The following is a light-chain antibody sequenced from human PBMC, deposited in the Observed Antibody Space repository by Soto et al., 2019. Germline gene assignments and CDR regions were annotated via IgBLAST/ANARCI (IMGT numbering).Light chain of an antibody. CDR1: SSDVGSYKF. Sequence: QSVLTQPASVSGSPGQSITISCTGTSSDVGSYKFVSWYQQHPGKAPKLMIYEGSKRPSGVSNRFSGSKSGNTASLTISGLQAEDEADYYCFSYAGSSTLVFGGGTKLTVL. J-gene: IGLJ2*01. CDR2: EGS. CDR3: FSYAGSSTLV. V-gene: IGLV2-23*01.